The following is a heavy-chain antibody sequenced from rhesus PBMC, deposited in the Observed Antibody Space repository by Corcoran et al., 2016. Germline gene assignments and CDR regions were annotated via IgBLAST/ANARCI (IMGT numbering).Heavy chain of an antibody. CDR3: TKDQSGYCSSTYCSSEYGLDS. D-gene: IGHD2-15*01. J-gene: IGHJ6*01. V-gene: IGHV3S5*01. Sequence: EVQLVESGGGLVQPGGSLRLSCAASGFTFSSYGMSWVRQAPGKGLEWVSYISNGRASTYYADSVKGRFTISRDNSKNTLSLQMNSLRAEETAVYYCTKDQSGYCSSTYCSSEYGLDSWGQGVVVTVSS. CDR1: GFTFSSYG. CDR2: ISNGRAST.